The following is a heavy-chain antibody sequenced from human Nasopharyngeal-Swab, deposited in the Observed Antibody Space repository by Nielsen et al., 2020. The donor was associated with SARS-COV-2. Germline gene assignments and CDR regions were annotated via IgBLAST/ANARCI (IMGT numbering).Heavy chain of an antibody. Sequence: SAVNVSCKASGGTFSSYAISWVRQAPGQGREWMGGIIPIFGTANYAQKFQGRVTITADESTSTAYMELSSLRSEDTAVYYCARGGYYGSGSYFHYYYGMDVWGQGTTVTVSS. CDR3: ARGGYYGSGSYFHYYYGMDV. J-gene: IGHJ6*02. D-gene: IGHD3-10*01. V-gene: IGHV1-69*13. CDR2: IIPIFGTA. CDR1: GGTFSSYA.